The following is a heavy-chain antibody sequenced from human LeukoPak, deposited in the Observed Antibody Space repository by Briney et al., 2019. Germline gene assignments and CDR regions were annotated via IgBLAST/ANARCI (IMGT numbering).Heavy chain of an antibody. V-gene: IGHV4-59*01. CDR1: GGSISSYY. Sequence: PSETLSPTCTVSGGSISSYYWSWIRQPPGKGLEWIGYIYYSGSTNYSPSLKSRVTISVDTSKNQFSLKLSSVTAADTAVYYCARVKQWPGLNNWFDPWGQGTLVTVSS. J-gene: IGHJ5*02. CDR3: ARVKQWPGLNNWFDP. D-gene: IGHD6-19*01. CDR2: IYYSGST.